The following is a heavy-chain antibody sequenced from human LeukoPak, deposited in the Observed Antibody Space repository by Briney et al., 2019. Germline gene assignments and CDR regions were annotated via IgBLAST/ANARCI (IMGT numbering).Heavy chain of an antibody. CDR2: IYTSGST. J-gene: IGHJ4*02. Sequence: SETLSLTCTVSGGSISSYYWSWIRQPAGKGLEWIGRIYTSGSTNYNPSLKSRVTMSVDTSKNQFSLKLSSVTAADTAVYYCVRESYDSSGYYRDYWGQGTLVTVSS. CDR3: VRESYDSSGYYRDY. CDR1: GGSISSYY. V-gene: IGHV4-4*07. D-gene: IGHD3-22*01.